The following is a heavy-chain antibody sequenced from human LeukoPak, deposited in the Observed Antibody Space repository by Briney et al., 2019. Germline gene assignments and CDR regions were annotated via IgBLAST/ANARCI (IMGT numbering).Heavy chain of an antibody. CDR2: IYPGDSDT. J-gene: IGHJ3*02. CDR3: ARPRRSSSWSDTLDI. V-gene: IGHV5-51*01. CDR1: GYSFTSYW. D-gene: IGHD6-13*01. Sequence: GESLKISCKGSGYSFTSYWIGWVRQMPGKGLGWMGIIYPGDSDTRYSPSFQGQGTMSADKSISTAYLQWRSLKASDTAMYYCARPRRSSSWSDTLDIWGQGTMVTVSS.